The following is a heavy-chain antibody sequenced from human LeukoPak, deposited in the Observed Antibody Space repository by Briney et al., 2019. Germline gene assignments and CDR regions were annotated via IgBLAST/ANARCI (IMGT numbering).Heavy chain of an antibody. Sequence: SETLSLTCAVYGGSFSGYYWSWIRQPPGKGLEWIGEINHSGSTNYNPSLKSRVTISVDTSKNQFSLKLSSVTAADTAVYYRASDGSWGDYQFYFYMDVWGKGTTVTVSS. J-gene: IGHJ6*03. CDR1: GGSFSGYY. V-gene: IGHV4-34*01. D-gene: IGHD2-2*01. CDR3: ASDGSWGDYQFYFYMDV. CDR2: INHSGST.